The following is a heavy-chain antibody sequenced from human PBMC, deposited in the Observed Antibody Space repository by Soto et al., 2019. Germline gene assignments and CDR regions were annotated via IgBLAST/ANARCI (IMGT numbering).Heavy chain of an antibody. CDR1: GVSLSVHY. D-gene: IGHD6-13*01. V-gene: IGHV3-21*01. Sequence: GGCMGLCCVACGVSLSVHYMIWIRQAPGKGLEWVAYISVSSDYIYYADSVKGRFTISRDNAKNSLYLQMNSLRAEDTAVYYCARDGLEQLPNYWGQGTLVTVSS. CDR2: ISVSSDYI. CDR3: ARDGLEQLPNY. J-gene: IGHJ4*02.